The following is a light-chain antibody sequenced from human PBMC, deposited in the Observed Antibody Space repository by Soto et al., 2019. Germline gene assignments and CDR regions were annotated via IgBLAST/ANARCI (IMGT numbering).Light chain of an antibody. CDR2: GAS. CDR3: QQGSFTLT. CDR1: LTIGDS. J-gene: IGKJ4*01. V-gene: IGKV1-39*01. Sequence: DIQMTQSPSSLSASVGDRVTITCRASLTIGDSLSWFQQKAGKPPTLLIYGASALQSGVPARFSGSGSGTDFTLTISNMQREDFATYYCQQGSFTLTFGGGTKLEIK.